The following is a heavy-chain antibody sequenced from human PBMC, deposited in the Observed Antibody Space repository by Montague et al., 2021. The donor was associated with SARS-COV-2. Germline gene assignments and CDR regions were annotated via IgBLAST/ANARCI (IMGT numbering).Heavy chain of an antibody. V-gene: IGHV4-59*01. CDR2: IYYSGST. D-gene: IGHD5-12*01. Sequence: SETLSLTRTVSGGSISSYYWNWIRQSPGKGLEWIGYIYYSGSTKYNPSLKSRVTISVDTSKSQMSLRLNSVTAADTAVYYCAGDRGRFWHFDLWGRGTLVTVSS. CDR3: AGDRGRFWHFDL. J-gene: IGHJ2*01. CDR1: GGSISSYY.